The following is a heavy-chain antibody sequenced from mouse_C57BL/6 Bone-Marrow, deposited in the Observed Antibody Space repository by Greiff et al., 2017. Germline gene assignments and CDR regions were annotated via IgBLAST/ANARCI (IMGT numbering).Heavy chain of an antibody. V-gene: IGHV3-6*01. CDR1: GYSITSGYY. CDR3: AIITTVVGPRYFDV. CDR2: ISYDGSN. Sequence: EVKLMESGPGLVKPSQSLSLTCSVTGYSITSGYYWNWIRQFPGNKLEWMGYISYDGSNNYNPSLKNRISITRDTSKNQFFLKLNSVTTEDTATYYCAIITTVVGPRYFDVWGTGTTVTVSS. D-gene: IGHD1-1*01. J-gene: IGHJ1*03.